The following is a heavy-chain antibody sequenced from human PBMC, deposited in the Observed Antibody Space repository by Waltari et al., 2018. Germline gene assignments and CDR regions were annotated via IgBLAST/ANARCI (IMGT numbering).Heavy chain of an antibody. CDR1: GFTFSSYG. CDR2: ISFDGSNK. CDR3: AKDLLPYIAVAGTYFDY. J-gene: IGHJ4*02. Sequence: QVQLVESGGGVVEPGRSRRLSCEASGFTFSSYGMSWVRQVAGKGLEWVAVISFDGSNKYYADSVKGRFTISRDNSKNTLYLQMNSLRAEDTAVFYCAKDLLPYIAVAGTYFDYWGQGTLVTVSS. D-gene: IGHD6-19*01. V-gene: IGHV3-30*18.